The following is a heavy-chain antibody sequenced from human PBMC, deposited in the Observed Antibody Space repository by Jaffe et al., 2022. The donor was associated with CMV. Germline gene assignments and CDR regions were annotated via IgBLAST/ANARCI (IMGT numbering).Heavy chain of an antibody. V-gene: IGHV3-33*01. CDR3: ASYPFDVGSSGYYYGRPYYYYGMDV. J-gene: IGHJ6*02. CDR2: IWYDGSNK. CDR1: GFTFSSYG. Sequence: QVQLVESGGGVVQPGRSLRLSCAASGFTFSSYGMHWVRQAPGKGLEWVAVIWYDGSNKYYADSVKGRFTISRDNSKNTLYLQMNSLRAEDTAVYYCASYPFDVGSSGYYYGRPYYYYGMDVWGQGTTVTVSS. D-gene: IGHD3-22*01.